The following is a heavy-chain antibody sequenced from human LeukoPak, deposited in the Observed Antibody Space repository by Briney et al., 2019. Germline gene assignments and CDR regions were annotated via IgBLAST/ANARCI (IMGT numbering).Heavy chain of an antibody. CDR3: ARQGPLLLWFGEGSYYFDY. CDR2: IYSTGTT. D-gene: IGHD3-10*01. CDR1: GVSIKSGTYY. J-gene: IGHJ4*02. V-gene: IGHV4-61*02. Sequence: PSQTLSLICTVSGVSIKSGTYYWSWIRQPAGKGLEWTGRIYSTGTTNYNPSLKSRVTISVDTSKNQFSLKLSSVTAADTAVYYCARQGPLLLWFGEGSYYFDYWGQGTLVTVSS.